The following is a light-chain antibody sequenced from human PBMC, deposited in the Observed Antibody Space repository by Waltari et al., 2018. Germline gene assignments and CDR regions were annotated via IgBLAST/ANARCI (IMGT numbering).Light chain of an antibody. CDR1: ERVSNY. Sequence: VVLTQSPVTLSLAAGERATLTCRPSERVSNYLAWYQQKPGQSPRLLIYDTSKRSTGIPARFSGSGYSTDFTLTINNLEAEDFALYYCQQGSILPLTFGGGTNVEIK. CDR3: QQGSILPLT. J-gene: IGKJ4*01. V-gene: IGKV3-11*01. CDR2: DTS.